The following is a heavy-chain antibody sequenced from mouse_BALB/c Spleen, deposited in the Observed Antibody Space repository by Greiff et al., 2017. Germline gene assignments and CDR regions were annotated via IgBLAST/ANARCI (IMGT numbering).Heavy chain of an antibody. CDR1: GFTFSNYW. V-gene: IGHV6-6*02. Sequence: EVKLVESGGGLVQPGGSMKLSCVASGFTFSNYWMNWVRQSPEKGLEWVAEIRLKSNNYATHYAESVKGRFTISRDDSKSSVYLQMNNLRAEDTGIYYCTRSGAASFAYWGQGTLVTVSA. D-gene: IGHD1-2*01. CDR2: IRLKSNNYAT. J-gene: IGHJ3*01. CDR3: TRSGAASFAY.